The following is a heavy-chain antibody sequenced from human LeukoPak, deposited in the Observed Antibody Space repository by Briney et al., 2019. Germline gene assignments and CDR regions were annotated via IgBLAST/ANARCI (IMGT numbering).Heavy chain of an antibody. V-gene: IGHV1-3*01. Sequence: ASVKVSCTASGYTFTSYAMHWVRQAPGQRLEWMGWINAGNGNTKYSQKFQGRVTITRDTSASTAYMELSSLRSEDTAVYYCARDQYCSSTSCYGNDAFDIWGQGTMVTVSS. CDR1: GYTFTSYA. CDR2: INAGNGNT. J-gene: IGHJ3*02. D-gene: IGHD2-2*01. CDR3: ARDQYCSSTSCYGNDAFDI.